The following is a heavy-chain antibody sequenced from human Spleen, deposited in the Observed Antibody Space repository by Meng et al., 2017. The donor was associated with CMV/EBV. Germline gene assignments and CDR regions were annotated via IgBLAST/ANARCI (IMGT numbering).Heavy chain of an antibody. CDR3: ARNDDYYYYGMDV. V-gene: IGHV3-11*01. CDR1: GYSINSDYY. CDR2: ISSSGSTI. J-gene: IGHJ6*02. Sequence: GGSLRLSCSVSGYSINSDYYMSWIRQAPGKGLDWVSYISSSGSTIYYADSVKGRFTISRDNAKNSLYLQMNSLRAEDTAVYYCARNDDYYYYGMDVWGQGTTVTVSS. D-gene: IGHD1-1*01.